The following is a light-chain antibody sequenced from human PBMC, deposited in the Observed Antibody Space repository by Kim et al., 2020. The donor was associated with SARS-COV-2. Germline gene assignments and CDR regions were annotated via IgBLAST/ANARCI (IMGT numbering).Light chain of an antibody. CDR1: QDISSY. J-gene: IGKJ1*01. Sequence: PGESATLSCKASQDISSYLAWYQQKPGQAPRLVIYDASNRATGIPPRFSGSESGTDFTLTISSLEPEDFAVYYCQHRSNWTFGQGTKVDIK. CDR3: QHRSNWT. CDR2: DAS. V-gene: IGKV3-11*01.